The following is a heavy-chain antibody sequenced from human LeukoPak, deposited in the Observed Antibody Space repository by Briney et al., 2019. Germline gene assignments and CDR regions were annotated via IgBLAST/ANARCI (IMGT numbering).Heavy chain of an antibody. CDR3: QSSGWYEEGDY. CDR1: GFTVSSNY. CDR2: IYSGGST. D-gene: IGHD6-19*01. Sequence: GGSLRLSCAASGFTVSSNYMSWVRQAPGKGLEWVSVIYSGGSTYYADSVKGRFTISRDNSKNTLYLQMNSLRAEDTAVYYCQSSGWYEEGDYWGQGTLVTVSS. J-gene: IGHJ4*02. V-gene: IGHV3-66*01.